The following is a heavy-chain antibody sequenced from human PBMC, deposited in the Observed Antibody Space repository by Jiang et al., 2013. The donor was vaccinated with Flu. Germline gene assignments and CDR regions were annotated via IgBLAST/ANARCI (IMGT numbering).Heavy chain of an antibody. J-gene: IGHJ4*02. CDR2: TYYRSKWYN. D-gene: IGHD6-19*01. V-gene: IGHV6-1*01. CDR3: AREHKGGEYGHSSGWYLVNYYFDY. Sequence: SQTLSLTCAISGDSVSSNSAAWNWIRQSPSRGLEWLGRTYYRSKWYNDYAVSVKSRITINPDTSKNQFSLQLNSVTPEDTAVYYRAREHKGGEYGHSSGWYLVNYYFDYWGQGTLVTVSS. CDR1: GDSVSSNSAA.